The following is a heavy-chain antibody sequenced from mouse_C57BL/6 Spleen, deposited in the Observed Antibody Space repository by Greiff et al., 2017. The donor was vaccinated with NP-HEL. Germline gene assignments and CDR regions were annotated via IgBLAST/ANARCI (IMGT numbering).Heavy chain of an antibody. CDR1: GFTFSDYG. V-gene: IGHV5-17*01. CDR2: ISSGSSTI. D-gene: IGHD2-2*01. CDR3: ARPEAGYHAAWFAY. Sequence: EVQGVESGGGLVKPGGSLKLSCAASGFTFSDYGMHWVRQAPEKGLEWVAYISSGSSTIYYADTVKGRFTISRDNAKNTLFLQMPSLRSEDTAMYYCARPEAGYHAAWFAYWGQGTLVTVSA. J-gene: IGHJ3*01.